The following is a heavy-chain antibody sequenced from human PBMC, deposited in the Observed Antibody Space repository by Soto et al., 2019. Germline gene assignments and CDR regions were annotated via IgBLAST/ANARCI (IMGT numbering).Heavy chain of an antibody. CDR2: ISGSGGST. Sequence: GGSLRLSCAASGFTFSSYAMSWVRQAPGKGLEWVSAISGSGGSTYYADSVKGRFTISRDNSKNTLYLQMNSLRAEDTAVYYCAKDIAPIYYYDSSGSFDYWGQGTLVTVSS. J-gene: IGHJ4*02. D-gene: IGHD3-22*01. V-gene: IGHV3-23*01. CDR1: GFTFSSYA. CDR3: AKDIAPIYYYDSSGSFDY.